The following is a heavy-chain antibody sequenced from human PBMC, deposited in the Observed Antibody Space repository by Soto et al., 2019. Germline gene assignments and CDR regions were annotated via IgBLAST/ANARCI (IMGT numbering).Heavy chain of an antibody. J-gene: IGHJ6*02. CDR2: IYYSGST. V-gene: IGHV4-39*01. CDR3: ARHLTVYDFWSGSLYYYYYGMDV. Sequence: PSETLSLTCTVSGGSISSSSYYWGWIRQPPGKGLEWIGSIYYSGSTYYNPSLKSRVTISVDTSKNQFSLKLSSVTAADTALYYCARHLTVYDFWSGSLYYYYYGMDVWGQGTTVTVSS. CDR1: GGSISSSSYY. D-gene: IGHD3-3*01.